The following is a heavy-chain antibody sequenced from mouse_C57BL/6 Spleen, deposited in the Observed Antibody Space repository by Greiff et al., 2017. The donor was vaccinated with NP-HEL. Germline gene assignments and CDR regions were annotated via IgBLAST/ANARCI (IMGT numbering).Heavy chain of an antibody. J-gene: IGHJ3*01. CDR2: INPSSGYT. D-gene: IGHD2-5*01. CDR1: GYTFTSYW. Sequence: QVQLKESGAELAKPGASVKLSCKASGYTFTSYWMHWVKQRPGQGLEWIGYINPSSGYTKYNQKFKDKATLTADKSSSTAYMQLSSLTYEDSAVYYCAPYYSNYGFAYWGQGTLVTVSA. V-gene: IGHV1-7*01. CDR3: APYYSNYGFAY.